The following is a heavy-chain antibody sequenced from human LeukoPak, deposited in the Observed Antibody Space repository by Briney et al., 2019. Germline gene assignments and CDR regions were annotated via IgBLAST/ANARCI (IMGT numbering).Heavy chain of an antibody. CDR2: ISSGGTT. J-gene: IGHJ4*02. V-gene: IGHV3-23*01. CDR3: AKDWASGNYFDY. Sequence: GGSLRLSCTASGFILDSYAMSWVRQAPGKGLEWVSAISSGGTTYYADSVKGRFTISRDTSKSTVYLQMNSLRAEDTAVYYCAKDWASGNYFDYWGQGTLVTVSS. D-gene: IGHD1-1*01. CDR1: GFILDSYA.